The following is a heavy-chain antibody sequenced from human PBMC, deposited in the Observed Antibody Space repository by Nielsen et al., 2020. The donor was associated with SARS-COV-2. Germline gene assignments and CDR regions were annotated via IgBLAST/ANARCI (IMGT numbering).Heavy chain of an antibody. V-gene: IGHV4-59*01. CDR1: GGSISSYY. CDR2: IYYSGST. J-gene: IGHJ4*02. CDR3: AGAGLGGSPGSPIDY. Sequence: SETLSLTCTVSGGSISSYYWSWIRQPPGKGLEWIGYIYYSGSTNYNPSLKSRVTISVDTSKNQFSLKLSSVTAADTAVYYCAGAGLGGSPGSPIDYWGQGTLVTVSS. D-gene: IGHD3-16*01.